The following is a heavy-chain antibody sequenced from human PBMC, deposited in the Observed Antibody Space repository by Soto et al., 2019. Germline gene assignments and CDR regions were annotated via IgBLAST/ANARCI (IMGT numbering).Heavy chain of an antibody. J-gene: IGHJ5*02. D-gene: IGHD3-3*01. V-gene: IGHV4-34*01. CDR2: INHSGST. Sequence: SETLSLTCAVYGGSFSGYYWSWIRQPPGKGLEWIGEINHSGSTNYNPSLKSRVTISVDTSKNQFSLKLSSVTAADTAVYYCARKATVSTDQWEFGVVNWFAPWGQGTLVTVSS. CDR1: GGSFSGYY. CDR3: ARKATVSTDQWEFGVVNWFAP.